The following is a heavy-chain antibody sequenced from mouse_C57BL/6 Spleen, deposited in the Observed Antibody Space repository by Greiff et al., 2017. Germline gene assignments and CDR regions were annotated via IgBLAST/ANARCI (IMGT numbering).Heavy chain of an antibody. V-gene: IGHV14-4*01. CDR1: GFNIKDDY. CDR2: IDPENGDT. D-gene: IGHD1-1*01. Sequence: VQLQQSGAELVRPGASVKLSCTASGFNIKDDYMHWVKQRPEQGLEWIGWIDPENGDTEYASKFQGKATITADPSSNTAYLQLSSLTSEDTAVYYCSREYGSSYGFAYWGQGTLVTVSA. CDR3: SREYGSSYGFAY. J-gene: IGHJ3*01.